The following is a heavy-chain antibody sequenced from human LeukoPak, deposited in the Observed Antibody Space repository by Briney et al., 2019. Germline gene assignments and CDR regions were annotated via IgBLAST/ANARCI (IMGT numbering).Heavy chain of an antibody. CDR3: AKDYSKTSYYGSGTYYRPNWFDP. CDR2: ISSSSSYI. V-gene: IGHV3-21*01. J-gene: IGHJ5*02. D-gene: IGHD3-10*01. Sequence: GGTLRLSCAASGFTLSNYAMNWVRQAPGKGLEWVSSISSSSSYIYYADSVKGRFTISRDNSKNTLYLQMNSLRAEDTAVYYCAKDYSKTSYYGSGTYYRPNWFDPWGQGTLVTVSS. CDR1: GFTLSNYA.